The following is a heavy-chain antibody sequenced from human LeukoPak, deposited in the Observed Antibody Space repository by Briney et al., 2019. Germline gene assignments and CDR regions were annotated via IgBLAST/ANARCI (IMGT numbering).Heavy chain of an antibody. J-gene: IGHJ6*02. CDR3: ARASRRSGYDSIYYYYGMDV. D-gene: IGHD5-12*01. Sequence: GGSLRLSCAASGFTFSSYDMHWVRQATGKGLEWVSAIGTAGDTYYPGSVKGRFTISRENAKNSLYLQMNSLRAGDTAAYYRARASRRSGYDSIYYYYGMDVWGPGTLVTVSS. CDR2: IGTAGDT. CDR1: GFTFSSYD. V-gene: IGHV3-13*01.